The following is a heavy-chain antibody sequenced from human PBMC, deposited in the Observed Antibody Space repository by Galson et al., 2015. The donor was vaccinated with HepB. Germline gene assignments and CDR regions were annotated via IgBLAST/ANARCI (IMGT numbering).Heavy chain of an antibody. V-gene: IGHV4-39*01. D-gene: IGHD3-10*01. CDR2: TYYSGST. J-gene: IGHJ4*02. Sequence: LSLTCTVSGGSISSSTYYWGWIRQPPGKGLEWIGSTYYSGSTYYNPSLKSRVTISVDTSKNQFSLKLGSVTAADTAVYYCARRITMVRVFDYWGQGTLVTVSS. CDR1: GGSISSSTYY. CDR3: ARRITMVRVFDY.